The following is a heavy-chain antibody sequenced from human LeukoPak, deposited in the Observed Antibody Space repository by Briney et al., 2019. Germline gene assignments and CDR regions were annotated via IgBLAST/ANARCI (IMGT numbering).Heavy chain of an antibody. J-gene: IGHJ3*02. V-gene: IGHV3-30*01. CDR3: ARAAYCGGDCYSNAFDI. D-gene: IGHD2-21*02. CDR1: GFTFSSYA. Sequence: KTGGSLRLSCAASGFTFSSYAMHWVRQAPGKGLEWVAVISYDGSNKYYADSVKGRFTISRDNSKNTLYLQMNSLRAEDTAVYYCARAAYCGGDCYSNAFDIWGQGTMVTVSS. CDR2: ISYDGSNK.